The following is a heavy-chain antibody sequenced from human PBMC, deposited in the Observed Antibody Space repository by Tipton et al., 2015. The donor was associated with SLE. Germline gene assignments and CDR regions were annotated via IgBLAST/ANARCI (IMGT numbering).Heavy chain of an antibody. CDR2: IYYSGGT. V-gene: IGHV4-39*07. J-gene: IGHJ4*02. D-gene: IGHD1-26*01. Sequence: TLSLTCTVSGGSISSGSYYWSWIRQPAGKGLEWIGSIYYSGGTYYNPSLKSRVTISVDTSKNQFSLKLSSVTAADTAVYYCAASGGSYLHYFDYWGQGTLVTVSS. CDR3: AASGGSYLHYFDY. CDR1: GGSISSGSYY.